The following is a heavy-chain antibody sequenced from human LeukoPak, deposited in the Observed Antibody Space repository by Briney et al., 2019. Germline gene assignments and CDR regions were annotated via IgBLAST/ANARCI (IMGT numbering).Heavy chain of an antibody. V-gene: IGHV4-38-2*01. CDR2: IYHSGRT. CDR1: GYSTSSGYY. CDR3: ASRRYCISTSCRDGDY. J-gene: IGHJ4*02. D-gene: IGHD2-2*01. Sequence: SQTLSLTCAVSGYSTSSGYYWGWIRQPPGKGLEWIGSIYHSGRTYYNPSIKRRVTISVDTSKDQFSLKLSSVTAAGTAVYDCASRRYCISTSCRDGDYGGQGTLVTVTS.